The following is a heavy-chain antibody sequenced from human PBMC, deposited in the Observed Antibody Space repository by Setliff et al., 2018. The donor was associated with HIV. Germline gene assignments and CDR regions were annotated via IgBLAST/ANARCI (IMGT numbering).Heavy chain of an antibody. CDR3: ARHRYSSSINWFDP. J-gene: IGHJ5*02. D-gene: IGHD6-13*01. CDR1: GGSASNSRYY. CDR2: IHYNEKT. Sequence: PSETLSLTCTVSGGSASNSRYYWAWIRQPPGKGLEYIGSIHYNEKTYYNPSLKSRVTISIDTSKNQFSLNLTSVTAADTAVYYRARHRYSSSINWFDPWGQGTLVTVSS. V-gene: IGHV4-39*01.